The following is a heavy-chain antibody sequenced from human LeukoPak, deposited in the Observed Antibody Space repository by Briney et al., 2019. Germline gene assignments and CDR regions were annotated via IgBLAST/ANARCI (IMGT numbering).Heavy chain of an antibody. CDR2: ISAYNGHT. D-gene: IGHD3-22*01. Sequence: ASVKVSCKASGYTSTSYGINWVRQAPGQGLEWMERISAYNGHTNYAQKLQGRVTMTTDTSTSTAYMELRSLRSDDTAVYFCARYSSGFPRDASDYWGQGTLVTVSS. J-gene: IGHJ4*02. CDR1: GYTSTSYG. CDR3: ARYSSGFPRDASDY. V-gene: IGHV1-18*01.